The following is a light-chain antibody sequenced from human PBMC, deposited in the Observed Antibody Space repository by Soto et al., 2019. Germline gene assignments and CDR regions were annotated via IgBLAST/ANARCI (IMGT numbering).Light chain of an antibody. CDR1: QGVSSR. V-gene: IGKV1-12*01. CDR3: QQTNSFPLT. Sequence: DIPMTQSPSSVSASVGDTVAITCRASQGVSSRLAWYQQKPGTAPKVLISVTSSLQSGVPSRFSGSGSGTDFTLTISSLQPEDFATYYCQQTNSFPLTFGGRTKVEIK. CDR2: VTS. J-gene: IGKJ4*02.